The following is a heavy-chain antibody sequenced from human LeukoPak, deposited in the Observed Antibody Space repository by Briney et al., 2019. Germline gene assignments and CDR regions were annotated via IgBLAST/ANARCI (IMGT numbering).Heavy chain of an antibody. J-gene: IGHJ5*02. CDR3: ARDNSVRDEAWWFTR. D-gene: IGHD5-24*01. CDR2: ISAYNGNT. CDR1: GYTFSSYG. V-gene: IGHV1-18*01. Sequence: GASVKVSRKASGYTFSSYGISWVRHAPGQGLGWVGWISAYNGNTNYAQKFQGRVTLTTDMSTSTDYLELSSLRSEDTAVYYCARDNSVRDEAWWFTRWGQGTLVTVSS.